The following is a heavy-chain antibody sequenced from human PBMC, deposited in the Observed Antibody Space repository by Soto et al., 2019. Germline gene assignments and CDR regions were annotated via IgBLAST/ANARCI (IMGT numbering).Heavy chain of an antibody. V-gene: IGHV3-30*18. J-gene: IGHJ4*02. CDR2: ITNYVRKI. CDR3: VKGSLGGMSTVCMPCPD. CDR1: RLTLCTYR. D-gene: IGHD4-17*01. Sequence: LRLSSETPRLTLCTYRFHWVRQAAATGLEGVAVITNYVRKIHYGEPVKGRFTISRDNSKNTLYLQITSLRPNDTAVDYCVKGSLGGMSTVCMPCPDWGQGTPVT.